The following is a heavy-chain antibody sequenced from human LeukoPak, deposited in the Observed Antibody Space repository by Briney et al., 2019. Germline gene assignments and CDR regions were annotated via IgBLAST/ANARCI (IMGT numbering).Heavy chain of an antibody. CDR2: IYYGGST. D-gene: IGHD2-2*01. CDR1: GGSISSYY. CDR3: ARFGWVVPAAMFAFDY. V-gene: IGHV4-59*08. J-gene: IGHJ4*02. Sequence: SETLSLTCTVSGGSISSYYWSWIRQPPGKGLEWIGDIYYGGSTNYNPSLKSRVTISVDTSKNQFSLKLSSVTAADTAVYYCARFGWVVPAAMFAFDYWGQGTLVTVSS.